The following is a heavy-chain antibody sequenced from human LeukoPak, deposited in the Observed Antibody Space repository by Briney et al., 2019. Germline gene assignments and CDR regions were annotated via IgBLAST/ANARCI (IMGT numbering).Heavy chain of an antibody. V-gene: IGHV3-74*01. D-gene: IGHD3-22*01. CDR3: ARVVSGYTDSWFDP. CDR2: ISNDGSST. J-gene: IGHJ5*02. Sequence: PGGSLRLSCAASGFTFSGFWMHWVRQAPAKGLVWVSRISNDGSSTSYADSVKGRSTISRDNAKNTLYLQMSSLRAEDTAVYYCARVVSGYTDSWFDPWGQGTLVTVSS. CDR1: GFTFSGFW.